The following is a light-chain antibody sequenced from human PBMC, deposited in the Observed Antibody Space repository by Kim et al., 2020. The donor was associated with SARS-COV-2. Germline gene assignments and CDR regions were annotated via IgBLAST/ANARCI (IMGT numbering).Light chain of an antibody. V-gene: IGLV3-1*01. CDR3: QAWDRNTCV. J-gene: IGLJ1*01. Sequence: ESPGQPASITCSGEKVGEKHVTCYTQTPGQSPVLCIYQDSKRPSGSPERFSGSNSGNTATLTIGGTQTMDEAHNYCQAWDRNTCVFGTGTKVTVL. CDR2: QDS. CDR1: KVGEKH.